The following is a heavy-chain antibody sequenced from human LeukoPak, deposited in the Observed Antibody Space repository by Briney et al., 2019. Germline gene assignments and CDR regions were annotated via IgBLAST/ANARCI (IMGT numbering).Heavy chain of an antibody. CDR1: GYSISSGYY. V-gene: IGHV4-38-2*02. CDR3: AKSNGYGLVDI. D-gene: IGHD3-10*01. J-gene: IGHJ3*02. CDR2: IYHSGST. Sequence: SETLSLTCTVSGYSISSGYYWGCIRQPPGKGLEWIGSIYHSGSTNCNPSLKSRVTISLDTSRNQFSLKLNSVTAADTAVYYCAKSNGYGLVDIWGQGTMVTVSS.